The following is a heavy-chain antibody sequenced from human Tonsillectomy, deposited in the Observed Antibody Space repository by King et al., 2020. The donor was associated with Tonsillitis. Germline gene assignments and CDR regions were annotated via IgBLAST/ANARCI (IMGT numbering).Heavy chain of an antibody. D-gene: IGHD6-19*01. CDR2: IDPSDSYS. Sequence: QLVQSGAEVKKPGESLRISCKGSGYRFTNYWITWVRQMPGKGLEWMGRIDPSDSYSNYSPSFQGRVTISSDKSISTAFLQWSSLKAPDTAMYYCARDGDSGWFPSDYWGQGTLVTVSS. J-gene: IGHJ4*02. V-gene: IGHV5-10-1*03. CDR3: ARDGDSGWFPSDY. CDR1: GYRFTNYW.